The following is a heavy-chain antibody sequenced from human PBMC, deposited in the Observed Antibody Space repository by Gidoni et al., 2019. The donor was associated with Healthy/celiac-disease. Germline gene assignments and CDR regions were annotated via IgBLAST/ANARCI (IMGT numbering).Heavy chain of an antibody. J-gene: IGHJ2*01. CDR2: ISSSSSYI. CDR1: GFPFSSDS. D-gene: IGHD1-26*01. CDR3: ARDDSGSDFRAYWYFDL. V-gene: IGHV3-21*01. Sequence: EVQLVESGVGLVKPEGSLRLLCESSGFPFSSDSMNWFRQAPGKGLEWVSSISSSSSYIYYADSVTGRFTISRDNAKNSLYLQMNSLRAEDTAVYYCARDDSGSDFRAYWYFDLWGRGTLVTVSS.